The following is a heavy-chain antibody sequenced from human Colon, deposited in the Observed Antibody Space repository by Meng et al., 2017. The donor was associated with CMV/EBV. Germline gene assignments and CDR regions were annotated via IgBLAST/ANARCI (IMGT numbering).Heavy chain of an antibody. CDR2: KYYRSQWYF. CDR3: ARGWELGS. CDR1: GVSVASDSAV. V-gene: IGHV6-1*01. Sequence: VHLHQTRPGLVSAPQTLSLTSAISGVSVASDSAVWNWIRQSPSRGLEWLGRKYYRSQWYFDYEVSVIGRITINADTSKNEFSLQLRSVTPDDTAVYYCARGWELGSWGQGTLVTVSS. D-gene: IGHD1-26*01. J-gene: IGHJ4*02.